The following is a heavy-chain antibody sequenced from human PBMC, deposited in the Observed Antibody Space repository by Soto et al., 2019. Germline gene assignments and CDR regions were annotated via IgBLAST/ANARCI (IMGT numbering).Heavy chain of an antibody. CDR1: GFTFSNYG. V-gene: IGHV3-74*03. CDR3: AKAREVTLVRISLAQ. CDR2: IKSDGSST. D-gene: IGHD3-10*01. J-gene: IGHJ4*02. Sequence: PGGSLRLSCAASGFTFSNYGMHWVRQVPGKGLVWVSRIKSDGSSTKYADSVKGRFTISRDNAKNTLYLQMNSLRVEDTAIYYCAKAREVTLVRISLAQWGQGTLVTVSS.